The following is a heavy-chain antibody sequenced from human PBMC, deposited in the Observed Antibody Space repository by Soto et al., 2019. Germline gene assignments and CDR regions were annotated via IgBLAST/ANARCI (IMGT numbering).Heavy chain of an antibody. D-gene: IGHD2-2*01. CDR3: AKERVDIVVVPADYYYYGMDV. Sequence: SLRLSCAASGFTFSSYAMSWVRQAPGKGLEWVSAISGSGGSTYYADSVKGRFTISRDNSKNTLYLQMNSLRAEDTAVYYCAKERVDIVVVPADYYYYGMDVWGQGTTVTVSS. V-gene: IGHV3-23*01. CDR1: GFTFSSYA. CDR2: ISGSGGST. J-gene: IGHJ6*02.